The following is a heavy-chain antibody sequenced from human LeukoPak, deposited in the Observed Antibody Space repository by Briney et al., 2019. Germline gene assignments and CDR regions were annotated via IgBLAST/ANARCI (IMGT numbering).Heavy chain of an antibody. D-gene: IGHD6-13*01. CDR2: INHSGST. Sequence: PSETLSLTCAVYGGSFSGYYWSWIRQTPGKGLEWIGEINHSGSTNYNPSLKSRFTISVGTSKNQFSLKLSSVTAADTAVYYCASLYSSSWYDYYYYGMDVWGQGTTVTVSS. CDR1: GGSFSGYY. J-gene: IGHJ6*02. V-gene: IGHV4-34*01. CDR3: ASLYSSSWYDYYYYGMDV.